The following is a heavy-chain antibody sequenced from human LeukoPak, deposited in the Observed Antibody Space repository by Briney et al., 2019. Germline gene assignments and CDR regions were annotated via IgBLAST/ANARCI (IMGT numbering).Heavy chain of an antibody. CDR1: GFSFTTFT. CDR3: ASAGGRLNF. CDR2: TTSQGDYM. Sequence: GESLSLSCVVSGFSFTTFTMNWVRQAPGKVMELVLSTTSQGDYMFHVDSVKARLTISRDNDNNTRFLQLGTLRAEDTAVYCCASAGGRLNFWGQGILVTVSP. V-gene: IGHV3-21*06. D-gene: IGHD1-26*01. J-gene: IGHJ4*02.